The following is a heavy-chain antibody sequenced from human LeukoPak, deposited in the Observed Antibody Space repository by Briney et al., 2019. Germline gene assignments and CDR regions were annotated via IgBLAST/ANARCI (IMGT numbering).Heavy chain of an antibody. CDR2: IRYDGSNK. CDR3: AKGLLDSSSPQGVDY. Sequence: GGSLRLSCAASGFTFSSCGMHWVRQAPGKGLEWVAFIRYDGSNKYYADSVKGRFTISRDNSKNTLYLQMNSLRAEDTAVYYCAKGLLDSSSPQGVDYWGQGTLVTVSS. V-gene: IGHV3-30*02. J-gene: IGHJ4*02. D-gene: IGHD6-6*01. CDR1: GFTFSSCG.